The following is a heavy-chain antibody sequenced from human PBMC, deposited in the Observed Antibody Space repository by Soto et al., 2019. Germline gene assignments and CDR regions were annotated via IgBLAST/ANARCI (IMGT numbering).Heavy chain of an antibody. Sequence: ETLSLTCTVSGDSISTYNWGWIRQPPGKGLEWIGCIYYSGVTNYNPSLKSRVTISVDTPKNQLSLKLNSVTAADTAVYYCARVAADIASWLDPWGQGTLVTVSS. J-gene: IGHJ5*02. CDR2: IYYSGVT. V-gene: IGHV4-59*01. D-gene: IGHD5-12*01. CDR3: ARVAADIASWLDP. CDR1: GDSISTYN.